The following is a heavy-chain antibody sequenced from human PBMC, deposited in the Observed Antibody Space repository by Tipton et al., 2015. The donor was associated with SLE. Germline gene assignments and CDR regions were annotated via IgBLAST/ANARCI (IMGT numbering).Heavy chain of an antibody. CDR3: AKDELGNAFDI. V-gene: IGHV3-64*01. CDR2: ISRNGGST. Sequence: GSLRLSYAASGFTFSSYAMHWVRQAPGKGLEYVSAISRNGGSTYYANSVKGRFTISRDNAKNSLYLQMNSLRAEDTALYYCAKDELGNAFDIWGQGTMVTVSS. CDR1: GFTFSSYA. J-gene: IGHJ3*02. D-gene: IGHD7-27*01.